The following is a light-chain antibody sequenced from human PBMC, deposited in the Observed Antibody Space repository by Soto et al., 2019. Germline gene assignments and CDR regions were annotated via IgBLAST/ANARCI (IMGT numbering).Light chain of an antibody. V-gene: IGLV4-69*02. Sequence: QLVLTQSPSASASLGASVNLTCTLSSGHSNYAIAWHQQQPEKGPRYFMNVNSDGSHTKGDGIPDRFSGSSSGADRYLTISSLQSEDEADYYCQTWGTGIPVFGGGTQLTVL. J-gene: IGLJ3*02. CDR2: VNSDGSH. CDR1: SGHSNYA. CDR3: QTWGTGIPV.